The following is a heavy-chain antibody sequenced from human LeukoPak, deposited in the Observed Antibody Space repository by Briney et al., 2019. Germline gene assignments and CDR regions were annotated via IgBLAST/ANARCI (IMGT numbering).Heavy chain of an antibody. V-gene: IGHV4-34*01. CDR2: VNHSGST. Sequence: SETLSLTCAVYGGSFSGYYWSWIRQPPGKGLEWIGEVNHSGSTNYNPSLKSRVTISVDTSKNQFSLKLSSVTAADTAVYYCASSSGPFDYWGQGTLVTVSS. CDR1: GGSFSGYY. CDR3: ASSSGPFDY. J-gene: IGHJ4*02. D-gene: IGHD2-15*01.